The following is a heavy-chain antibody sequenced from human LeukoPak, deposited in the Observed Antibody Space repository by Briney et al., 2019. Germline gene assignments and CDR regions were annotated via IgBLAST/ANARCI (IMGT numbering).Heavy chain of an antibody. CDR3: ARVFSAFDY. J-gene: IGHJ4*02. D-gene: IGHD3-9*01. CDR1: GFTFDDYG. Sequence: AGGSLRFSCAVSGFTFDDYGMSWVRQAPGKGLEWVSSITWNGGSTAYADSVKGRFTISRDNAKNSLYLQMNSLRAEDTALYYCARVFSAFDYWGQGTLVTVSS. CDR2: ITWNGGST. V-gene: IGHV3-20*04.